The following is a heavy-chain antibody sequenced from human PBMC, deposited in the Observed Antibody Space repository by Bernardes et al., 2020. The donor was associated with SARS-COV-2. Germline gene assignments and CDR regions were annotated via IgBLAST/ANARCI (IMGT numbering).Heavy chain of an antibody. Sequence: GGSLRLSCAASGFSFTDYYMSWIRQTPGKGLEWISFISRSDRWGESTTSYADSVKGRFTISRDNAKNSVFLQMNSLRAEDTAVYYCAREDINTNSFDYWGQGTPVTVSS. V-gene: IGHV3-11*01. D-gene: IGHD2-8*01. CDR3: AREDINTNSFDY. CDR2: ISRSDRWGESTT. J-gene: IGHJ4*02. CDR1: GFSFTDYY.